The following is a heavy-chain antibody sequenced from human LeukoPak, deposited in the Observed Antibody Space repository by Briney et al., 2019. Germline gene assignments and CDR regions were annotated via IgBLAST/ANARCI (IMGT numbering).Heavy chain of an antibody. D-gene: IGHD3-10*01. Sequence: SGLTLVRPKQTLTLTCTFSGFSLSTSGVGVGWIRQSPRKTLEWLALIYWDGDKRYSPSLKSRLTITKDTSKNQVVLTMTNVDPVDTATYYCAHSPYYAFDIWGQGTMVTVSS. CDR2: IYWDGDK. J-gene: IGHJ3*02. V-gene: IGHV2-5*02. CDR3: AHSPYYAFDI. CDR1: GFSLSTSGVG.